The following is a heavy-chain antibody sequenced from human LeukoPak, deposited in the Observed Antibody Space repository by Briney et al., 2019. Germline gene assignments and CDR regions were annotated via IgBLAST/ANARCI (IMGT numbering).Heavy chain of an antibody. CDR2: ISAYNGNT. J-gene: IGHJ4*02. D-gene: IGHD6-13*01. Sequence: GASVKLCCKALGYAFTICGITWVRQGPGQGLEWMGWISAYNGNTNYAQKFQGRVTMTTDTSTSTAYMELRSLRSDDTAVYYCARDLMGIAYRGAFYYWGQGTLVTVSS. CDR3: ARDLMGIAYRGAFYY. V-gene: IGHV1-18*01. CDR1: GYAFTICG.